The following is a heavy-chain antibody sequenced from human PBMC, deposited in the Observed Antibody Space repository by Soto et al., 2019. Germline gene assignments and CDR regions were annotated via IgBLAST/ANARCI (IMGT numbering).Heavy chain of an antibody. CDR2: IYYSGST. V-gene: IGHV4-30-4*01. J-gene: IGHJ4*02. D-gene: IGHD5-12*01. Sequence: SETLSLTCTFSGGSISSGDYYWSWIRQPPGKGLEWIGYIYYSGSTYYNPSLKSRVTISVDTSKSQFSLKLSSVTAADTAVYYCARVFSGYAGGYFDYWGQGTLVTVSS. CDR3: ARVFSGYAGGYFDY. CDR1: GGSISSGDYY.